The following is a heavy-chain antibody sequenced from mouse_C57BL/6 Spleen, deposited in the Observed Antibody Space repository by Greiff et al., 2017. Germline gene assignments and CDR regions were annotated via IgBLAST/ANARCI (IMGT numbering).Heavy chain of an antibody. Sequence: QVQLQQSGAELARPGASVTLSCKASGYTFTSYGISWVKQRTGQGLEWIGEIYPRSGNTYYNEKFKGKATLTADKSSSTAYMELRSLTSEDSAVYFCARWDYDYSWFAYWGQGTLVTVSA. CDR2: IYPRSGNT. CDR1: GYTFTSYG. D-gene: IGHD2-4*01. V-gene: IGHV1-81*01. J-gene: IGHJ3*01. CDR3: ARWDYDYSWFAY.